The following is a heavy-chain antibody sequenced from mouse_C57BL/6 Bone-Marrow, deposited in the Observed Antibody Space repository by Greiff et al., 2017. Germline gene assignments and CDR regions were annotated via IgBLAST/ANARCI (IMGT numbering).Heavy chain of an antibody. CDR2: IDPSDSYT. D-gene: IGHD2-3*01. Sequence: VKQSCKASGYTFTSYWMHWVKQRPGQGLEWIGEIDPSDSYTNYNQKFKGKSTLTVDKSSSTAYMQLSSLTSEDSAVYYCARSGDGYYLYYFDYWGQGTTLTVSS. CDR1: GYTFTSYW. CDR3: ARSGDGYYLYYFDY. J-gene: IGHJ2*01. V-gene: IGHV1-69*01.